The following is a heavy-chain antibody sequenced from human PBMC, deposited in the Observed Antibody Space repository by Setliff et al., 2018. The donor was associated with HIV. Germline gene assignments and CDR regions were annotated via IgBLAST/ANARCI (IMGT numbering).Heavy chain of an antibody. D-gene: IGHD2-2*01. CDR1: GFTFSSYA. V-gene: IGHV3-23*01. CDR2: ISVSGGTT. CDR3: GKLQLLDY. Sequence: LRLSCAASGFTFSSYAMSWVRQAPGKGLEWVSAISVSGGTTYYADSVKGRFTVSRDNSKNTLYLQMNSLRAEDTAVYYCGKLQLLDYWGQGTPVTVSS. J-gene: IGHJ4*02.